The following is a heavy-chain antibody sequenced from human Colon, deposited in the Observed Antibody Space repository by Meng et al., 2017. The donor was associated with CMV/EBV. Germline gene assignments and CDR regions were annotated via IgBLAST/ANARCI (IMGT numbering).Heavy chain of an antibody. CDR2: IIPMFGIP. V-gene: IGHV1-69*04. CDR1: GVTFSKTV. D-gene: IGHD2-21*02. Sequence: SVKVSCKACGVTFSKTVFTWVRQAPGQGLEWMGRIIPMFGIPNYAQKFQGRVTITADQSTSIAYMVLRSLRSEDTAVYYCARVSRPYCGGDCYLNPAGMDVWGQGTTVTVSS. CDR3: ARVSRPYCGGDCYLNPAGMDV. J-gene: IGHJ6*02.